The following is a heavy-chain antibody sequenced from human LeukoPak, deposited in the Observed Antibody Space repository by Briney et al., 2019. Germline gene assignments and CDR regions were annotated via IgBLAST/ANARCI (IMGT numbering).Heavy chain of an antibody. J-gene: IGHJ6*03. V-gene: IGHV3-7*01. CDR2: IKQDGGEK. CDR3: ARASASYYYYYYMDV. CDR1: GFTFSNYW. Sequence: GGSLRLSCAASGFTFSNYWMSWVRQAPGKGLEWVANIKQDGGEKYYVDSVKGRFTISRDNAKNSLYLQMNSLGAEDTAVYYCARASASYYYYYYMDVWGKGTTVTVSS.